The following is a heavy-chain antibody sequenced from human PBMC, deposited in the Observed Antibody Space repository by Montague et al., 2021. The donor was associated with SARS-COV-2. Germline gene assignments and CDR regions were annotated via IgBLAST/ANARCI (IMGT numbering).Heavy chain of an antibody. CDR2: IYSGSSST. J-gene: IGHJ4*02. V-gene: IGHV3-23*03. CDR1: GFTFSGYA. Sequence: SLRLSCAASGFTFSGYAMSWVRQAPGKGLEWVSVIYSGSSSTWYADSVKGGFTISRDNPKNTLYLHMNSLRVDDTAVYYCAKGFQPYSYESSGFYTFDYWGQGTLVTVSS. CDR3: AKGFQPYSYESSGFYTFDY. D-gene: IGHD3-22*01.